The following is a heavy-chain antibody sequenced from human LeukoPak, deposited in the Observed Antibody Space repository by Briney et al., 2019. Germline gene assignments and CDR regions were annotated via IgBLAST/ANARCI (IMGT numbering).Heavy chain of an antibody. CDR2: LIGSSGST. J-gene: IGHJ4*02. CDR3: AKGAYDYIEIGYFDS. Sequence: GGSLRLSCAASGFTSINYAMNWVRQAPGKGLEWVSVLIGSSGSTDYADSVKGRFTISRDNSKNTLFLQMNSLRAEDTALYYCAKGAYDYIEIGYFDSWGQGTLVTVSS. CDR1: GFTSINYA. V-gene: IGHV3-23*01. D-gene: IGHD5-12*01.